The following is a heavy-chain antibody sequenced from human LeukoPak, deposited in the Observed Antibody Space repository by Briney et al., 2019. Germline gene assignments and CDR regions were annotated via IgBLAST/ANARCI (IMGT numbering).Heavy chain of an antibody. D-gene: IGHD6-13*01. Sequence: GGSLRLSCAASGFTFSSYSMNWVRQAPGKGLEWVSYISSSSSTIYYADSVKGRFTISRDNAKNSLYLQMNSLRAEDTAVYYCARETGYSSSRYVLPVDYWGQGTLVTVSS. CDR1: GFTFSSYS. V-gene: IGHV3-48*04. CDR3: ARETGYSSSRYVLPVDY. CDR2: ISSSSSTI. J-gene: IGHJ4*02.